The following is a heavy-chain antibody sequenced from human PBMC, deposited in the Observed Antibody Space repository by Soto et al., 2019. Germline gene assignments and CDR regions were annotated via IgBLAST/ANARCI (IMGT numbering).Heavy chain of an antibody. V-gene: IGHV1-2*04. Sequence: ASVKVSCKASGYTFTGYYMHWVRQAPGQGLEWMGWINPNSGSTNYAQKFQGWVTMTRDTSISTAYMELSRLRSDDTAVHYCAREDATYYDFWSGYYAPGYYGMDVWGQGTTVTVSS. J-gene: IGHJ6*02. CDR2: INPNSGST. CDR3: AREDATYYDFWSGYYAPGYYGMDV. CDR1: GYTFTGYY. D-gene: IGHD3-3*01.